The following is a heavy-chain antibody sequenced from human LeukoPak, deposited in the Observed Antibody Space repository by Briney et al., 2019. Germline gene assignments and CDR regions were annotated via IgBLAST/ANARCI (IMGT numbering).Heavy chain of an antibody. CDR3: ARGTPPHTLGY. V-gene: IGHV4-59*01. J-gene: IGHJ4*02. CDR2: IYYSGST. CDR1: GGSISSYY. D-gene: IGHD2-2*02. Sequence: SSETLSLTCTVSGGSISSYYWSWIRQPPGKGLEWIGYIYYSGSTNYNPSLKSRVTISVDTSKNQFSLKLSSVTAADTAVYYCARGTPPHTLGYWGQGTLVTVSP.